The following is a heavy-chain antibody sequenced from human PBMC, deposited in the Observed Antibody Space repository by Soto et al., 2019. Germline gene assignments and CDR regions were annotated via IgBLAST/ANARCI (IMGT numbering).Heavy chain of an antibody. V-gene: IGHV4-39*01. Sequence: SETLSLTCTVSGASISSRDYYWGWLRQSPGKGPEWIGSVFYTGFTSYNPSLESRVSVSVDTSKNQFSLKVSGVSAADTAVYYCATSQKGYNWNYFDHWGQGALVTVSS. D-gene: IGHD1-20*01. CDR2: VFYTGFT. CDR1: GASISSRDYY. J-gene: IGHJ4*02. CDR3: ATSQKGYNWNYFDH.